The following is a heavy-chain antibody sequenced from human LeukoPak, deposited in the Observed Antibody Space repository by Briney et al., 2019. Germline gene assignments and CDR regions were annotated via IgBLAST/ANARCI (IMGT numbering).Heavy chain of an antibody. D-gene: IGHD3-16*01. V-gene: IGHV3-7*01. CDR3: ARFSAPLRFRIDY. J-gene: IGHJ4*02. CDR1: GFTFSSYW. CDR2: IKQDGSEK. Sequence: PGGSLRLSCAASGFTFSSYWMSWVRQAPGKGLEWVANIKQDGSEKYYVDSVKGRFTISRDNAKNSLYLQMNSLRAEDTAVYYCARFSAPLRFRIDYWGQGTLVTVSS.